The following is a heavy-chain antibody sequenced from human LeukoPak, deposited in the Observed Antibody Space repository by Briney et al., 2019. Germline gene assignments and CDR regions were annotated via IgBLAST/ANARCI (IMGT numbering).Heavy chain of an antibody. CDR1: GFTFSSYA. CDR2: ISSNGGST. Sequence: GGSLRLSCAASGFTFSSYAMHWVRQAPGKGLEYVSAISSNGGSTYYANSVKGRFTISRDNSKNTLYLQMGSLRAEDMAVYHCARRNDFWSGYYEVGYFDYWGQGTLVTVSS. D-gene: IGHD3-3*01. CDR3: ARRNDFWSGYYEVGYFDY. J-gene: IGHJ4*02. V-gene: IGHV3-64*01.